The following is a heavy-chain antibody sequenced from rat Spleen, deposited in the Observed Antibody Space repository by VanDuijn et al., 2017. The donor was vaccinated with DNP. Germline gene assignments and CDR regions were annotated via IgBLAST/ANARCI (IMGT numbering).Heavy chain of an antibody. CDR1: GFSFSHYY. V-gene: IGHV5-25*01. CDR3: ARPDY. Sequence: EVQVVESGGGLVQPGRSLKLSCAASGFSFSHYYMAWVRQAPAKGLEWVASISTGGGNTYYRDSVTGRFTISRDNAKSTLYLQMDSLRSEDTATYYCARPDYWGQGVMVTVSS. J-gene: IGHJ2*01. CDR2: ISTGGGNT.